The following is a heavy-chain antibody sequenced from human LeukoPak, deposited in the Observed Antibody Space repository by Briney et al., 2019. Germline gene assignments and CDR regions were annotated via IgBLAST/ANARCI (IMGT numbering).Heavy chain of an antibody. CDR1: GFTFSNAW. Sequence: GGSLRLSCAASGFTFSNAWMSWVRQAPGKGLEWVGRIKSKTDGGTTDYAAPVKGRFTISRDDSKNTLYLQMNSLKTEDTAVYYCTTAYEQWLAHYYDYWGQGTLATVSS. CDR2: IKSKTDGGTT. J-gene: IGHJ4*02. CDR3: TTAYEQWLAHYYDY. D-gene: IGHD6-19*01. V-gene: IGHV3-15*01.